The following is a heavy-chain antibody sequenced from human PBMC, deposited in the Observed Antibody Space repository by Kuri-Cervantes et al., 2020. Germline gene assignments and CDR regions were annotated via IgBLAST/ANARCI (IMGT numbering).Heavy chain of an antibody. CDR3: ARGYAINQ. CDR1: GFTFSSYS. CDR2: ITSSSSNI. J-gene: IGHJ4*02. V-gene: IGHV3-48*04. Sequence: LSLTCAASGFTFSSYSMDWVRQAPGKGLEWVSYITSSSSNIYYADSVKGRFTISRDNAKNSLYLQVNSLRVEDTAVYYCARGYAINQWGQGTLVTVSS. D-gene: IGHD1-14*01.